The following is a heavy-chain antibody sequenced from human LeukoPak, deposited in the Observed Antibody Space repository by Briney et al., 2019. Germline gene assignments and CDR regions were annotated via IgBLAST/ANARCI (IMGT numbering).Heavy chain of an antibody. CDR1: GGSISSYY. CDR3: ARESYDSSGYYDY. V-gene: IGHV4-59*01. D-gene: IGHD3-22*01. Sequence: SETLSLTCTVSGGSISSYYWSWIRQPPGKGLEWIRYIYYSGSTNYNPSLKSRVTISVDTSKNQFSLKLSSVTAADTAVYYCARESYDSSGYYDYWGQGTLVTVSS. J-gene: IGHJ4*02. CDR2: IYYSGST.